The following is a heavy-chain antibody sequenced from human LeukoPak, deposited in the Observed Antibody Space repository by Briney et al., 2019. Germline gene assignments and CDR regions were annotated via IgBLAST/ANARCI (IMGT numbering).Heavy chain of an antibody. D-gene: IGHD1-14*01. CDR1: GYSFTNYW. CDR3: ARRPKYNDGGYFDY. V-gene: IGHV5-51*01. J-gene: IGHJ4*02. Sequence: GESLEISCKGSGYSFTNYWIGWVRQMPGKGLGWMGIIYPGDSDTRYSPSFQGQVTISADKAITTAYLQWSRLKASDTAMYYCARRPKYNDGGYFDYWGQGTQVTVSS. CDR2: IYPGDSDT.